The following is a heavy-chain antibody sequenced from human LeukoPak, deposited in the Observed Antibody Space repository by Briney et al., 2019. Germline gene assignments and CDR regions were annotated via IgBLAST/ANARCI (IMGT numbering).Heavy chain of an antibody. Sequence: SETLSLTCAVYGGSFSGYYWSWIRQPPGKGLEWIGEINHSGSTNYNPSLKSRVTISVDTSKNQFSLKLSSVTAADTAVYYCARGGVGATNWLDYWGQGTLVTVSS. CDR2: INHSGST. CDR1: GGSFSGYY. J-gene: IGHJ5*01. D-gene: IGHD1-26*01. V-gene: IGHV4-34*01. CDR3: ARGGVGATNWLDY.